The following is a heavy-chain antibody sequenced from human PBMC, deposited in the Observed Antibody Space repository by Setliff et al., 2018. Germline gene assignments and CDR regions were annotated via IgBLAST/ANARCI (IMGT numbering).Heavy chain of an antibody. J-gene: IGHJ3*02. D-gene: IGHD3-3*01. Sequence: GASVKVSCKASGYTFTGYYMHWVRQAPGQGLAWMGWINPNSGGTNYAQRFQGWVTMTRDTSISTAYMEMSSVRSEVTAVYYCAKGFWDYDFWSGYYSTDDEAFDIWGQGTMVTVSS. CDR3: AKGFWDYDFWSGYYSTDDEAFDI. CDR2: INPNSGGT. V-gene: IGHV1-2*04. CDR1: GYTFTGYY.